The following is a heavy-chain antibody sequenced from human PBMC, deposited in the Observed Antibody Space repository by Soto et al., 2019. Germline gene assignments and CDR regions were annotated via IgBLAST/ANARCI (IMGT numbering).Heavy chain of an antibody. CDR1: GFTVSSYR. CDR3: AKGRNYYYYNGVDV. Sequence: PGGSLRLSCAASGFTVSSYRMSWVRQAPGKGLEWISVIYSAGSADFADSVKGRFTISRDNSKNTLYLQMNSLRAEDTALYYCAKGRNYYYYNGVDVWGQGATVTVSS. J-gene: IGHJ6*02. CDR2: IYSAGSA. V-gene: IGHV3-66*01.